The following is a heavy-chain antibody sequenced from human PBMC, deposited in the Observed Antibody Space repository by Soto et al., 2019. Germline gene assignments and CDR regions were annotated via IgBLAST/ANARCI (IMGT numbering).Heavy chain of an antibody. CDR1: GYTFTIYG. Sequence: QVQLVQSGAEVKKPGASVKVSCKASGYTFTIYGISWVRQAPGQGLEWMGRISGYNGNTDYAQNLQDRGTLTTDASTSSVYMELRSLRSDDTAVYYCARVDYYDSSGYYGYWGQGTLITVSS. V-gene: IGHV1-18*04. CDR3: ARVDYYDSSGYYGY. J-gene: IGHJ4*02. D-gene: IGHD3-22*01. CDR2: ISGYNGNT.